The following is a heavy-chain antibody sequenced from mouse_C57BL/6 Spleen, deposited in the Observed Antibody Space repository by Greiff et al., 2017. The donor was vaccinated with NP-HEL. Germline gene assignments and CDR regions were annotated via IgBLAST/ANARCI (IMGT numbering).Heavy chain of an antibody. CDR1: GFTFSSYA. D-gene: IGHD2-4*01. V-gene: IGHV5-9-1*02. J-gene: IGHJ2*01. CDR3: TRGGGIYDYDGGFDY. Sequence: EVQVVESGEGLVKPGGSLKLSCAASGFTFSSYAMSWVRQTPEKRLEWVAYISSGGDYIYYADTVKGRFTISRDNARNTLYLQMSSLKSEDTAMYYCTRGGGIYDYDGGFDYWGQGTTLTVSS. CDR2: ISSGGDYI.